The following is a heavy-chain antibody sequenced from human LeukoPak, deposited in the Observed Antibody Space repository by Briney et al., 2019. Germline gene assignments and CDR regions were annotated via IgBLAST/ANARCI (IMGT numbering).Heavy chain of an antibody. J-gene: IGHJ5*02. V-gene: IGHV4-39*07. CDR3: ARRGFEYFDWLSGWFDP. D-gene: IGHD3-9*01. CDR2: TYYSGST. CDR1: GGSISSSSYY. Sequence: SETLSLTCTVSGGSISSSSYYWGWIRQPPGKGLECIGSTYYSGSTYYNPSLKSRVTISVDTSKNQFSLKLSSVTAADTAVYYCARRGFEYFDWLSGWFDPWGQGTLVTVSS.